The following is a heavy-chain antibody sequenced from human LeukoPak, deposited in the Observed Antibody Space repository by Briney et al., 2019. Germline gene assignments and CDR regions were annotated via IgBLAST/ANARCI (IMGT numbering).Heavy chain of an antibody. D-gene: IGHD4-17*01. Sequence: GGSLRLSCAASGFTFSSYRMNWVRQAPGKGLEWVSSISSSSSYIYYADSVKGRFTISRDNAKNSLYLQMISLRAEDMAVYYCARDLWGITVTTDYFDSWGQGTLVTVSS. J-gene: IGHJ4*02. CDR1: GFTFSSYR. CDR3: ARDLWGITVTTDYFDS. CDR2: ISSSSSYI. V-gene: IGHV3-21*01.